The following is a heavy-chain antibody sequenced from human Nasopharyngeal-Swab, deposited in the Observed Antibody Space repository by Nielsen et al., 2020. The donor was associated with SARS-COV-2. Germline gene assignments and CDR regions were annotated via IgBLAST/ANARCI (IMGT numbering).Heavy chain of an antibody. D-gene: IGHD3-22*01. V-gene: IGHV3-21*01. Sequence: GESLKISCAASGFTFSSYSMDWVRQAPGKGLEWVSSISSSSSYIYYADSVKGRFTISRDNAKNSLYLQMNSLRAEDTAVYYCARAPQTTYYYDSSGYSYYFAYWGQGTLVTVSS. CDR2: ISSSSSYI. J-gene: IGHJ4*02. CDR1: GFTFSSYS. CDR3: ARAPQTTYYYDSSGYSYYFAY.